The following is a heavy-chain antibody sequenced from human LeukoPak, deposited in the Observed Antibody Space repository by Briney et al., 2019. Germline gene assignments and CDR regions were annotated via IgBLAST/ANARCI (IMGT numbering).Heavy chain of an antibody. Sequence: ASVKVSCMASGYTFTSYDIYCVRQATGQGLEWMGWMKTNSGNTSYAQKFEVRVTMTRNTSISTAYMELSRLRSEDTAVYYCARAFKDGPSRPFDPWGQGTLVTVSS. CDR1: GYTFTSYD. CDR3: ARAFKDGPSRPFDP. CDR2: MKTNSGNT. J-gene: IGHJ5*02. V-gene: IGHV1-8*01. D-gene: IGHD6-6*01.